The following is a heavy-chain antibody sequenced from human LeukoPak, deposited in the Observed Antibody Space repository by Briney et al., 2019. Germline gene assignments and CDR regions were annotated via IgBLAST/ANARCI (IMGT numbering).Heavy chain of an antibody. Sequence: SETLSLTCSVSGGSVSPYYWSWIRQPPGKGLEWIGYVSYRGHTNYNPSLKSRVTISVDTSKNQFSLKLSSVTAADTAVYYCARTAGPAGNWFDPWGQGTLVTVSS. CDR3: ARTAGPAGNWFDP. V-gene: IGHV4-59*08. J-gene: IGHJ5*02. CDR2: VSYRGHT. CDR1: GGSVSPYY.